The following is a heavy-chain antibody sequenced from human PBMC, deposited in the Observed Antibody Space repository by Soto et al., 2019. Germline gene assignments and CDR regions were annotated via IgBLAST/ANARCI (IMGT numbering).Heavy chain of an antibody. CDR2: IIPLLGTT. V-gene: IGHV1-69*01. CDR3: GEAGICISGSCSQGWIDP. D-gene: IGHD1-26*01. Sequence: QVHLVQSGAEVKKPGSSVKVSCKASGSAFNSFAITWVRQAPGQGLEWMGEIIPLLGTTKYAQKFMGRVTNTADESTGTAYWELVNLRSDDTAEYDCGEAGICISGSCSQGWIDPWGQGTLVTVSS. CDR1: GSAFNSFA. J-gene: IGHJ5*02.